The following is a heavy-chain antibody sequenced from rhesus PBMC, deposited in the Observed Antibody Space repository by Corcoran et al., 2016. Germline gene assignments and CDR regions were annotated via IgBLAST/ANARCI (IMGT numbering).Heavy chain of an antibody. CDR3: ARVKDSGSNSLDV. CDR1: GGSISSSH. J-gene: IGHJ5-2*02. D-gene: IGHD2-33*01. Sequence: QLQLQESGPGLVKPSETLSLTCSAPGGSISSSHGSWIRQAPGKGLEWIGYIYGSGSSTNYNPSLKSRVTLSVDTSKNQLSLKLSSVTAADTAVYYCARVKDSGSNSLDVWGRGVLVTVSS. CDR2: IYGSGSST. V-gene: IGHV4-169*01.